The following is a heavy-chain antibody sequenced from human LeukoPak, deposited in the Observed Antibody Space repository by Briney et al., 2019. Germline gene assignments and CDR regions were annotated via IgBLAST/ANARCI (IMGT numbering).Heavy chain of an antibody. CDR1: GFTFSTYG. Sequence: GGSLRLSCAAPGFTFSTYGMHWVRQAPGKGLEWVAVTSFDGSNQYYADSVKGRFTISRDNFKSTLFLQMNSLTAEDTAVYYCAKGIRDFSWLPSFDWWGQGIQVTVSS. CDR2: TSFDGSNQ. CDR3: AKGIRDFSWLPSFDW. J-gene: IGHJ4*02. V-gene: IGHV3-30*18. D-gene: IGHD3-9*01.